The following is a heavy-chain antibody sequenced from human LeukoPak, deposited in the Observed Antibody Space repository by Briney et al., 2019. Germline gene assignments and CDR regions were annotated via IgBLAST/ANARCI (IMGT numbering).Heavy chain of an antibody. CDR2: IYNSGTT. CDR3: ANSISMDFEY. CDR1: GGSVSSHY. D-gene: IGHD2/OR15-2a*01. V-gene: IGHV4-4*07. J-gene: IGHJ4*02. Sequence: SETLSLTCTVSGGSVSSHYRNWIRQPAGKGLEWIGRIYNSGTTNYNPSLESRVTISIDRSKNQFSLKLTSVTAADTAVYYCANSISMDFEYWGQGTLVTVSS.